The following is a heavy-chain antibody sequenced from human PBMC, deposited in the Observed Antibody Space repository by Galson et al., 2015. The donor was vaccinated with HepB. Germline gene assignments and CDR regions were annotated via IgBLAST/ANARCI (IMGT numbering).Heavy chain of an antibody. V-gene: IGHV3-30*18. D-gene: IGHD3-22*01. Sequence: SLRLFCAASGFTFSSYGMHWVRQAPGKGLEWVAVISYDGSNKYYADSVKGRFTISRDNSKNTLYLQMNSLRAEDTAVYYCAKASYDSSGYYDYWGQGTLVTVSS. J-gene: IGHJ4*02. CDR2: ISYDGSNK. CDR1: GFTFSSYG. CDR3: AKASYDSSGYYDY.